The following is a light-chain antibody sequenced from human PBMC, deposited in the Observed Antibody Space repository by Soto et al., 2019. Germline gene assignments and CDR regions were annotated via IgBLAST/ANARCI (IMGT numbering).Light chain of an antibody. J-gene: IGKJ1*01. CDR1: QGISSY. Sequence: DIQMTQSPSSVSASVGDRVTITCRASQGISSYLAWYQQKPGKAPKLLIYAASNLQSGVPSRFSGSGSGTDFTLTISSLQPEDFATYYCQQANSFPWTFGQGTKVEIK. V-gene: IGKV1-12*02. CDR3: QQANSFPWT. CDR2: AAS.